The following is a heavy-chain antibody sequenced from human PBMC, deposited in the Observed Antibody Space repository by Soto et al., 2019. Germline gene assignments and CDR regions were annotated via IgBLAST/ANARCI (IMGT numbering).Heavy chain of an antibody. Sequence: GGSLRLSCAASGFTFSSYSMNWVRQAPGKGLEWVSYISSSSNTIYYADSVKGRFTISRDNAKNSLYLQMNSLRAEDTAVYYCARDQRLDPLIDYWGQGTLVTVSS. V-gene: IGHV3-48*01. D-gene: IGHD6-25*01. CDR1: GFTFSSYS. CDR2: ISSSSNTI. CDR3: ARDQRLDPLIDY. J-gene: IGHJ4*02.